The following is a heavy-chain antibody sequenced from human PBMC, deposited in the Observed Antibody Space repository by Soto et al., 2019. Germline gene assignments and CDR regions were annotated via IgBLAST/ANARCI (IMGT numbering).Heavy chain of an antibody. CDR2: IWYDGSNK. D-gene: IGHD6-25*01. CDR3: ARDPRLGAGGYNPFDY. Sequence: GGSLRLSCAASGFTFSSYGMHWVRQAPGKGLEWVAVIWYDGSNKYYADSVKGRFTISRDNSKNTLYLQMNSLRAEDTAVYFCARDPRLGAGGYNPFDYWGQGTLVTVSS. V-gene: IGHV3-33*01. J-gene: IGHJ4*02. CDR1: GFTFSSYG.